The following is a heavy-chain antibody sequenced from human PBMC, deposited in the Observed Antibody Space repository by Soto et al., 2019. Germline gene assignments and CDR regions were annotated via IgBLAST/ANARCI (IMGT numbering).Heavy chain of an antibody. V-gene: IGHV4-61*08. D-gene: IGHD2-21*01. CDR2: IYYSGST. Sequence: PSETLSLTCAVSGGSLSSGGYSWTWIRQTPGKGLEWIGYIYYSGSTNYNSSLKSRVTISVDSSKNQFSLKLSSVTAADTAVYYCVQQHIYWGQGTLVTVSS. CDR1: GGSLSSGGYS. J-gene: IGHJ1*01. CDR3: VQQHIY.